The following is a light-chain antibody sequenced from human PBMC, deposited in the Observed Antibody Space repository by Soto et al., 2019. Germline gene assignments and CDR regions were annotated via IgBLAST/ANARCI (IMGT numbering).Light chain of an antibody. Sequence: DIQMTQSPSSISASVGDRVTISCRATQTISTYLNWYQQKPGKAPLLLIYGASTLQSGVSSRFSGSGSGTDFTLTISNLQPEDFATYYCQQSYSSPRTFGQVTKIDIK. CDR1: QTISTY. J-gene: IGKJ2*02. CDR3: QQSYSSPRT. CDR2: GAS. V-gene: IGKV1-39*01.